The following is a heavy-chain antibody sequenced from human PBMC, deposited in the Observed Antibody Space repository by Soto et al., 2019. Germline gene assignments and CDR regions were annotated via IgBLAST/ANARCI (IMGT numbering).Heavy chain of an antibody. J-gene: IGHJ4*02. CDR1: GFTFSPYA. V-gene: IGHV3-7*03. CDR2: IKQGGGEK. D-gene: IGHD3-22*01. Sequence: GGSLRLSCAASGFTFSPYAMSWLRQAPGKGLEWVATIKQGGGEKYYVDSVKGRFTISRDNSKDTLYLQMNSLRAEDTAVYYCANTASSGYPSYFDYWGQGTLVTVS. CDR3: ANTASSGYPSYFDY.